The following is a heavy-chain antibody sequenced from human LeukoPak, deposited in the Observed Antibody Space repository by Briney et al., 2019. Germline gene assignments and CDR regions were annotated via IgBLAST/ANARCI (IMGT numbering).Heavy chain of an antibody. D-gene: IGHD3-22*01. CDR2: IWYDGSNK. Sequence: PGRSLRLSCAASGFTFSSYGMHWVRQAPGKGLEWVALIWYDGSNKYYADSVKGRFTISRDSSKNTLHLQMNSLRAEDTAVYYCAKDAYYYDGRGYFDYWGQGTLVTVSS. J-gene: IGHJ4*02. CDR1: GFTFSSYG. V-gene: IGHV3-33*06. CDR3: AKDAYYYDGRGYFDY.